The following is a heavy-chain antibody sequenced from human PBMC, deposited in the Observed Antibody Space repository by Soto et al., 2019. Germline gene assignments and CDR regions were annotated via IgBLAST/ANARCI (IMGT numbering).Heavy chain of an antibody. V-gene: IGHV4-4*02. CDR2: IYHSGST. D-gene: IGHD6-13*01. J-gene: IGHJ6*02. CDR1: GASISSSNW. Sequence: SETLSLTCSVSGASISSSNWWSWVRQPPGKGLEWIGEIYHSGSTNYNPSLKSRVTISVDKSKNQFSLKLSSVTAADTAVYYCARVRAAAGNYYYYCMDVWGQGTTVTVSS. CDR3: ARVRAAAGNYYYYCMDV.